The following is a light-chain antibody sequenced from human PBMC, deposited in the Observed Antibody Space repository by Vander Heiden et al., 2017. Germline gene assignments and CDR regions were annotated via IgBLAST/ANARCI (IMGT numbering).Light chain of an antibody. CDR3: AVWDDSLNGWV. V-gene: IGLV1-44*01. J-gene: IGLJ3*02. Sequence: QSLLIQPPSASGPPGPRVTISCSGSSSDIEANSVNWCQQLPGTAPQHLIYANNQRPSGVPARCSGSKSATSASLPIRGLQSAEEADYYCAVWDDSLNGWVFGGGTKLTVL. CDR2: ANN. CDR1: SSDIEANS.